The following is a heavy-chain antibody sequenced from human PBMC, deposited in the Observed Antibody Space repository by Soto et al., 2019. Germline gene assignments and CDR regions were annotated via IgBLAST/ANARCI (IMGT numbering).Heavy chain of an antibody. CDR3: ASLYSSSWYYFDY. J-gene: IGHJ4*02. CDR2: IDPSDSYT. D-gene: IGHD6-13*01. CDR1: GYSFTIYC. V-gene: IGHV5-10-1*01. Sequence: GECLKISCKGSGYSFTIYCISWVLQMPGKGLEWMGRIDPSDSYTNYSPSFQGHVTISADKSISTAYLQWSSLKASDTAMYYCASLYSSSWYYFDYWGQGTLVTVSS.